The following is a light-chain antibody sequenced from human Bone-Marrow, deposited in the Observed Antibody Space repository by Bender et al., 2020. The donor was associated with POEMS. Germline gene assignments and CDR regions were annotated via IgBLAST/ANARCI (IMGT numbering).Light chain of an antibody. Sequence: QSVLTQPAAVSGSPGQSITISCTGTSNDVAAYDYVSWYQQYPGKAPKLMISDVSNRPSGISSRFSGSKSGNTASLTISGLQAEDEADYYCSSYTTSNTWVFGGGTKLTVL. CDR3: SSYTTSNTWV. V-gene: IGLV2-14*03. CDR1: SNDVAAYDY. J-gene: IGLJ3*02. CDR2: DVS.